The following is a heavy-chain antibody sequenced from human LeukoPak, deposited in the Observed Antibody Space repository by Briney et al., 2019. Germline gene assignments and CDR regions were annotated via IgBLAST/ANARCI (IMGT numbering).Heavy chain of an antibody. J-gene: IGHJ4*02. V-gene: IGHV1-8*01. CDR1: GYTFTNYD. CDR2: MSASSGNT. Sequence: ASVKVSCTASGYTFTNYDINWVRQATGQGLEWLGWMSASSGNTGYAQKLQGRVSMTRATSISTAYLELSSLTFEDTAVYYCARTPPKGDIDYWGQGTLVTVSS. CDR3: ARTPPKGDIDY. D-gene: IGHD2-21*02.